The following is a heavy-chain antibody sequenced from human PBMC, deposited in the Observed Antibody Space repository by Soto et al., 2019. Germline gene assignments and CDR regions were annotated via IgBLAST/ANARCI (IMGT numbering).Heavy chain of an antibody. J-gene: IGHJ3*02. CDR3: ARTSLSSGWFGDAFDI. CDR2: LWYDGSNK. Sequence: QVQLVESVGGVVQPGRSLRLSCAASGFTFSSYGMHWVRQAPGKGLEWVAVLWYDGSNKYYADSVKGRFTISRDNSKNTLYLQMNSRMSEDKAVYYCARTSLSSGWFGDAFDIWGQGTMVTVSS. CDR1: GFTFSSYG. V-gene: IGHV3-33*01. D-gene: IGHD6-19*01.